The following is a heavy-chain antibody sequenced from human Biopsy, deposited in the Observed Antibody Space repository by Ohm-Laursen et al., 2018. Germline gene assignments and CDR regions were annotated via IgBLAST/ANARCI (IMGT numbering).Heavy chain of an antibody. CDR3: ARVRGGFLEWFDY. CDR1: GESMGTYY. CDR2: IYYSGTT. D-gene: IGHD3-3*01. V-gene: IGHV4-59*01. J-gene: IGHJ5*01. Sequence: GTLSLTCPVSGESMGTYYWAWIRQPPGKGLEWIASIYYSGTTNKNPSLKSRVTISVDTSKRQFYLELSSVTAADTAIYYCARVRGGFLEWFDYWGQGTLITVSS.